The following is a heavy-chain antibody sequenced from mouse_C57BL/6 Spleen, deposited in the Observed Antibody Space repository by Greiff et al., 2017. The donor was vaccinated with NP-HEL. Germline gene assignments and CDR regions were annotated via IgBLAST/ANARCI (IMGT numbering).Heavy chain of an antibody. V-gene: IGHV1-39*01. CDR1: GYSFTDYN. D-gene: IGHD1-1*01. CDR3: ARDYYGSSPYWYFDV. CDR2: INPNYGTT. Sequence: EVQRVESGPELVKPGASVKISCKASGYSFTDYNMNWVKQSNGKSLEWIGVINPNYGTTSYNQKFKGKATLTVDQSSSTAYMQLNSLTSEDSAVYYCARDYYGSSPYWYFDVWGTGTTVTVSS. J-gene: IGHJ1*03.